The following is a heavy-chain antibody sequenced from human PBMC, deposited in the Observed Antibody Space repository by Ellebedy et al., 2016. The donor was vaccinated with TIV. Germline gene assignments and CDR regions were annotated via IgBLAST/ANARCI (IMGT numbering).Heavy chain of an antibody. V-gene: IGHV3-30-3*01. Sequence: GGSLRLXXAASGFTFKSYSMNWVRQAPGQGLEWVTIISHDGSTTYYADSVKGRFTVSRDNSKNTLYLQMNRLTTDDTAVYYCASGVEYCSGGGCSGYWGQGTLVIVSS. J-gene: IGHJ4*02. D-gene: IGHD2-15*01. CDR3: ASGVEYCSGGGCSGY. CDR1: GFTFKSYS. CDR2: ISHDGSTT.